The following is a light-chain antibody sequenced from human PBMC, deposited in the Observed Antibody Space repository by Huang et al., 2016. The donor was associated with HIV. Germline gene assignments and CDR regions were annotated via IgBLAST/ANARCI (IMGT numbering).Light chain of an antibody. Sequence: EIVLTQSPGTLSLSPGERATLSCRASQSVSSSYLAWYRQRPGQASRLVIYGTSNRATGIPDRCSGSGSGTDFTLTISRLEPEDFAVYYCQQYGSSYTFGQGTKLEIK. J-gene: IGKJ2*01. CDR1: QSVSSSY. V-gene: IGKV3-20*01. CDR2: GTS. CDR3: QQYGSSYT.